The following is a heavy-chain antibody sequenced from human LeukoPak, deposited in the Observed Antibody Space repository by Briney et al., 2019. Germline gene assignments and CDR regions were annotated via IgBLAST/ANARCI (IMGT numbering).Heavy chain of an antibody. CDR2: IIPIFGTA. V-gene: IGHV1-69*01. CDR1: GGTFSSYA. D-gene: IGHD3-22*01. CDR3: AREYYYDSSGYYYDYYYYGMDV. J-gene: IGHJ6*02. Sequence: SVKVSCKASGGTFSSYAISWVRQAPGQGLEWMGGIIPIFGTANYAQKFQGRVTITADESTSTAYMELSSLRSEDTAVYYCAREYYYDSSGYYYDYYYYGMDVWGQGTTVTVSS.